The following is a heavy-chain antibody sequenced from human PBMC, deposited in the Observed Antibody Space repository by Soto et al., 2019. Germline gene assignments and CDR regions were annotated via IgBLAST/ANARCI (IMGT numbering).Heavy chain of an antibody. D-gene: IGHD3-10*01. CDR3: ARGRNSIWFGELYYFDY. Sequence: PSETLSLTCAVYGGSFSGYYWSWIRQPPGKGLEWIGEINHSGSTNYNPSLKSRVTISVDTSKNQFSLKLSSVTAADTAVYYCARGRNSIWFGELYYFDYWGQGTLVTVSS. CDR1: GGSFSGYY. CDR2: INHSGST. J-gene: IGHJ4*02. V-gene: IGHV4-34*01.